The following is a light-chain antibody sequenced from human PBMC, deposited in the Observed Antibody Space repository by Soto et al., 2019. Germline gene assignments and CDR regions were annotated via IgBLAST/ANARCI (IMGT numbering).Light chain of an antibody. J-gene: IGKJ5*01. CDR3: QQRHMWPIT. Sequence: EIVLTQSPGTLSLSPGERATLSCKTSQSDGSNFVAWYQHKPGQAPRLLIYASVQRATGIPDRFSGSASGTDFTLTINRLEPEDSAVYYCQQRHMWPITFGQGTRLEIK. CDR1: QSDGSNF. V-gene: IGKV3D-20*02. CDR2: ASV.